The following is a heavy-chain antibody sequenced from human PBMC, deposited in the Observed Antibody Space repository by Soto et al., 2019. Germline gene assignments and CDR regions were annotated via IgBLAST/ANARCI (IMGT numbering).Heavy chain of an antibody. CDR2: IKQDGSEK. J-gene: IGHJ4*02. Sequence: GGSLRLSCAASGFTFSSYWMSWVRQAPGKGLEWVANIKQDGSEKYYVDSVKGRFTISRDNAKNSLYLQMNSLRGEDTAVYYCARDETYYYSSGPVGGQGTLVTVSS. V-gene: IGHV3-7*01. CDR3: ARDETYYYSSGPV. CDR1: GFTFSSYW. D-gene: IGHD3-10*01.